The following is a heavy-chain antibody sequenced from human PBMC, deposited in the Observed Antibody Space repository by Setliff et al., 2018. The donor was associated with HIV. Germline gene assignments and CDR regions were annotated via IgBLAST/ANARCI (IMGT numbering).Heavy chain of an antibody. CDR2: FHYSGST. CDR1: GASVNSGSYY. Sequence: SETLSLTCIVSGASVNSGSYYWGWIRQPPGKGLEWIGSFHYSGSTSYNPSLRSRVTISVDTSKSHFSLKLSSVTAADTGVYYCARLFQWMSYGFDIWGQGTVVTVSS. CDR3: ARLFQWMSYGFDI. V-gene: IGHV4-39*01. D-gene: IGHD5-12*01. J-gene: IGHJ3*02.